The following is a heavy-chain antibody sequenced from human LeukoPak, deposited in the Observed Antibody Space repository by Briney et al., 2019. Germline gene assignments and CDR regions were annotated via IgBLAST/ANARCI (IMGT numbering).Heavy chain of an antibody. J-gene: IGHJ4*02. CDR3: AKARENIMITFGGVIAY. CDR1: GFTFSNDA. D-gene: IGHD3-16*02. CDR2: ISGSGGST. V-gene: IGHV3-23*01. Sequence: GGSLRLSCAASGFTFSNDAMSWVRQAPGKGLEWVSVISGSGGSTYYADSVKGRFTISKDNSKNTLYLQMNSLRAEDTAVYYCAKARENIMITFGGVIAYCGQGTLVTVSS.